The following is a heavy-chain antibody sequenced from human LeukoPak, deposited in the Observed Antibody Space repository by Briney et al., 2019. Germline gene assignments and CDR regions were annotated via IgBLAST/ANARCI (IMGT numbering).Heavy chain of an antibody. CDR2: IKHGGIT. CDR3: ARVSASLCTRASCSPGSRFDT. V-gene: IGHV4-34*01. CDR1: GGSFSGFY. J-gene: IGHJ4*02. Sequence: SETLSLTCAVHGGSFSGFYWTWMRQPPGKELEWIGEIKHGGITKYHPSLNSRVTMSEDTSNNQFSLKLTSVTAADTAVYYCARVSASLCTRASCSPGSRFDTWGQGTLVPVSS. D-gene: IGHD2-2*01.